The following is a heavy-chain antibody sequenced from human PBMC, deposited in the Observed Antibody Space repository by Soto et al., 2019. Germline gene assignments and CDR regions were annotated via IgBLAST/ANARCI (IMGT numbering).Heavy chain of an antibody. V-gene: IGHV3-23*01. CDR1: GFTFSSYA. CDR3: WAPDMLSYYYMDV. Sequence: EVQLLESGGGLVQPGGSLRLSCAASGFTFSSYAMSWVRQAPGKGLEWVSAISGSGGSTYYADSVKGRFTISRDTTKNTLYLQMNSLRAEDTAVYHSWAPDMLSYYYMDVWGKGTTVTVSS. D-gene: IGHD3-16*01. J-gene: IGHJ6*03. CDR2: ISGSGGST.